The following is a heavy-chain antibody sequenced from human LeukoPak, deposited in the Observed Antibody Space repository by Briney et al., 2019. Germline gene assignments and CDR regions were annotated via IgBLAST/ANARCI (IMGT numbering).Heavy chain of an antibody. CDR3: ARDRGRANDYGDYEFDY. CDR1: GFTFSSYE. Sequence: GGSLRLSCAASGFTFSSYEMNWVRQAPGKGLEWVSYISSSSSTIYYADSVKGRFTISRDNAKNSLYLQMNSLRAEDTAVYYCARDRGRANDYGDYEFDYWGQGALVTVSS. V-gene: IGHV3-48*01. D-gene: IGHD4-17*01. CDR2: ISSSSSTI. J-gene: IGHJ4*02.